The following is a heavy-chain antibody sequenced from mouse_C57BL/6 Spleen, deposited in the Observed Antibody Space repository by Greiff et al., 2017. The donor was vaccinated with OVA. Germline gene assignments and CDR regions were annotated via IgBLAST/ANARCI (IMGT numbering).Heavy chain of an antibody. CDR1: GYTFTDYY. CDR3: ARARNLNGNYGGFAMDY. D-gene: IGHD2-1*01. J-gene: IGHJ4*01. Sequence: EVQLQQSGPVLVKPGASVKMSCKASGYTFTDYYMNWVKQSHGKSLEWIGVINPYNGGTSYNQKFKGKATLTVDTSSSTAYMELNSLTSEDSAVEYCARARNLNGNYGGFAMDYWGQGTSVTVSS. V-gene: IGHV1-19*01. CDR2: INPYNGGT.